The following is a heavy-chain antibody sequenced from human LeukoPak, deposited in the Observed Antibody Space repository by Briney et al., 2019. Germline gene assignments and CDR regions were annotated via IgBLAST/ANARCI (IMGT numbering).Heavy chain of an antibody. CDR2: ISGSGGST. V-gene: IGHV3-23*01. Sequence: GGSLRLSCAASGFTFSSYAMSWVRQAPGKGLEWVSGISGSGGSTYYADSVKGRFTISRDNSKNTLYLRMNSLRAEDTAVYYCAKDSQGYGSLAGFDPWGQGTLVTVSS. D-gene: IGHD6-13*01. J-gene: IGHJ5*02. CDR1: GFTFSSYA. CDR3: AKDSQGYGSLAGFDP.